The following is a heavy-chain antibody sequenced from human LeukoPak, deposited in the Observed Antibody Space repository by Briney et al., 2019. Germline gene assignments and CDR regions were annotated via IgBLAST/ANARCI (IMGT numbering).Heavy chain of an antibody. CDR3: AKSPVSSCRGSFCYPFDY. CDR2: ISGSDDGT. Sequence: TGGSLRLSCAASGFTFSTYAMSWVRQIPGKGLEWVSAISGSDDGTYCADSVKGRFTISRDNSRNTLYLQMNTLRAEDTAVYFCAKSPVSSCRGSFCYPFDYWGQGNLVTVSS. V-gene: IGHV3-23*01. J-gene: IGHJ4*02. D-gene: IGHD2-15*01. CDR1: GFTFSTYA.